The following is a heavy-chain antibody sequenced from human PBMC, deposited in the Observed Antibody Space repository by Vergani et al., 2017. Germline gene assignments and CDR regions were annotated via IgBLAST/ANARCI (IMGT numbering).Heavy chain of an antibody. J-gene: IGHJ5*02. CDR3: AKRNVLAYNWFDP. D-gene: IGHD2-8*01. Sequence: EVQLLESGGGLVQPGGSLRLSCAASGFTFSSYAMSWVRPAPGKGLEWVSAISGSGGSTYYADSVKGRFTISRDNSKNTLYLQMNNLRAEDTAVYYCAKRNVLAYNWFDPGGQGTLVTVSS. V-gene: IGHV3-23*01. CDR1: GFTFSSYA. CDR2: ISGSGGST.